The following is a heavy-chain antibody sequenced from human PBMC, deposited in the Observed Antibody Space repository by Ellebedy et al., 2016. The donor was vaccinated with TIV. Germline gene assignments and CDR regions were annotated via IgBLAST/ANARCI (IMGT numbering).Heavy chain of an antibody. D-gene: IGHD3-10*01. V-gene: IGHV3-30*18. Sequence: SLKISXAASGFTFSSYAMHWVRQAPGKGLEWVAVISYDGSHKYYPDSVKGRFTISRDNSKNTLYLQMNSLRAEDTAVYYCAKDQVGGITDYWGQGTLVTVSS. CDR2: ISYDGSHK. CDR1: GFTFSSYA. J-gene: IGHJ4*02. CDR3: AKDQVGGITDY.